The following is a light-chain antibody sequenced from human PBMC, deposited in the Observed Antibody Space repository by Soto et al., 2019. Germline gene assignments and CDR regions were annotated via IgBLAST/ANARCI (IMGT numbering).Light chain of an antibody. J-gene: IGLJ1*01. CDR2: EGS. CDR3: CSYAGSSTLYV. CDR1: SSDVGSYNL. V-gene: IGLV2-23*01. Sequence: QSALTQPASVYGSPGQSITISCSGTSSDVGSYNLVSWYQQHPGKAPKLMIYEGSKRPSGVSNRFSGSKSGNTASLTISGLHAEDEADYYCCSYAGSSTLYVFGTGTKVTVL.